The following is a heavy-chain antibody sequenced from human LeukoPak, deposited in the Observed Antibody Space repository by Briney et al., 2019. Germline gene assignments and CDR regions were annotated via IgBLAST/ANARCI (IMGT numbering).Heavy chain of an antibody. CDR1: GFTFHAFE. CDR2: IKSDGGKT. Sequence: GGSLRLSCAASGFTFHAFEMHWVRQAPGKGLEWDSLIKSDGGKTDYADSVRGRFTISRDNGKNSLYLQMNSLRSEDTALYYCATWAFYHGLDVWGQGTTVTVSS. V-gene: IGHV3-43*02. D-gene: IGHD1-26*01. CDR3: ATWAFYHGLDV. J-gene: IGHJ6*02.